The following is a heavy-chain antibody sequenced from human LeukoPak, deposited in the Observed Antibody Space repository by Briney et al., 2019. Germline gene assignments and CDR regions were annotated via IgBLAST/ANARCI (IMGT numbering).Heavy chain of an antibody. D-gene: IGHD3-22*01. J-gene: IGHJ2*01. CDR1: GGSVSSYY. V-gene: IGHV4-59*08. CDR3: ARWNYFDNSGYYSDWYFDL. Sequence: SETLSLTCSVSGGSVSSYYWSWIRQPTGKGLEWIGYIHYTGSTNYNPSLKSRVTMSLDTSKNQFSMELMSVTAADTAVYYCARWNYFDNSGYYSDWYFDLWGRGTLVTVSS. CDR2: IHYTGST.